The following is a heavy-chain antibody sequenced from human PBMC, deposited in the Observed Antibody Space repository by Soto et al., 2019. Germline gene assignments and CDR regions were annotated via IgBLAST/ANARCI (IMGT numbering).Heavy chain of an antibody. Sequence: VQLVESGGGVVQPGRSLRLSCAASGFTFSDYAMHWVRQAPGKGLEWVAVVSHDGRNTHYADSVKGRFTISRDSSKNTVSLEMTGLRAEATGVYYCAMGGRQWLVTSDFNYWGQGALVTVSS. CDR2: VSHDGRNT. J-gene: IGHJ4*02. CDR1: GFTFSDYA. CDR3: AMGGRQWLVTSDFNY. D-gene: IGHD6-19*01. V-gene: IGHV3-30*03.